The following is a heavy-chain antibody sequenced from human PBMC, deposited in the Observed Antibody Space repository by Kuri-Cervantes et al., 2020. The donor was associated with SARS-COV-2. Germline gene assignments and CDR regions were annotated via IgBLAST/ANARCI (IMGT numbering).Heavy chain of an antibody. D-gene: IGHD3-3*01. J-gene: IGHJ4*02. CDR2: ISGSGGST. CDR3: AKEVYDFWSGGKRAPLDY. Sequence: GGSLRLSCAASGFTFSSYAMSWVRQAPGKGLEWVSAISGSGGSTYYADSVKGRFTISRDNSKNTLYLQMNSLRAEDTAVYYCAKEVYDFWSGGKRAPLDYWGQGTLVTVSS. V-gene: IGHV3-23*01. CDR1: GFTFSSYA.